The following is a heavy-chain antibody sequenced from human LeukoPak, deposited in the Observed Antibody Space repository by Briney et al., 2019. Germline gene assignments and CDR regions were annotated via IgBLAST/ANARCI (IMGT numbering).Heavy chain of an antibody. CDR1: GYTFTGYY. V-gene: IGHV1-2*02. CDR3: ARPAKGTDPDAFDI. CDR2: INPNSGGT. J-gene: IGHJ3*02. Sequence: ASVKVSCKASGYTFTGYYMHWVRQAPGQGLEWMGWINPNSGGTNYAQKFQGRVTMTRDTSISTAYMELSRLRSDDTAVYYCARPAKGTDPDAFDIWGQGTMVTVSS. D-gene: IGHD1-1*01.